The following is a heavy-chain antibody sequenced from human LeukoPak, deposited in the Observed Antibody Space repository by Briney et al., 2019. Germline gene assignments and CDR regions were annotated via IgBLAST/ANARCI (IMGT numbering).Heavy chain of an antibody. Sequence: GASVKVSCKASGYTFTSYGISWVRQAPGQGLEWMGWISAYNGNTNYAQKLQGRVTMTTDTSTSTAYMELRSLRSDDTAVYYCARGGYYIPWLGDAFDIWGQGTMVTVSS. J-gene: IGHJ3*02. CDR2: ISAYNGNT. V-gene: IGHV1-18*01. CDR3: ARGGYYIPWLGDAFDI. D-gene: IGHD3-3*01. CDR1: GYTFTSYG.